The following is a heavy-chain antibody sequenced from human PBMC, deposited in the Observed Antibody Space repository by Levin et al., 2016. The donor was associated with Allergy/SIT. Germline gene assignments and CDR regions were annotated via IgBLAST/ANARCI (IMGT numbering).Heavy chain of an antibody. D-gene: IGHD2/OR15-2a*01. CDR1: GFTFSSYG. Sequence: GESLKISCAASGFTFSSYGMHWVRQAPGKGLERVAVISSDGSTTSYADSVKGRFTISRDNSKNTVYLQVNSLRAEDTAVYYCVKSFGDYYYYGLDVWGQGTTVTVSS. V-gene: IGHV3-30*18. CDR2: ISSDGSTT. J-gene: IGHJ6*02. CDR3: VKSFGDYYYYGLDV.